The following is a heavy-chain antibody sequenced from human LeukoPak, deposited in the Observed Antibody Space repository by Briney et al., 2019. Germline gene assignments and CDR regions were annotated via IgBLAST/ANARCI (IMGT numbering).Heavy chain of an antibody. J-gene: IGHJ3*02. V-gene: IGHV3-21*01. CDR2: ISSSSSYI. CDR1: GFTFSSYS. Sequence: GGSLRLSCAASGFTFSSYSMNWVRQAPGKGLEWVSSISSSSSYIYYADSVKGRFTISRDNAKNSLYLQMNSLRAEDTAVYYCARDPSSGWYESVFDIWGQGTMVTVSS. CDR3: ARDPSSGWYESVFDI. D-gene: IGHD6-19*01.